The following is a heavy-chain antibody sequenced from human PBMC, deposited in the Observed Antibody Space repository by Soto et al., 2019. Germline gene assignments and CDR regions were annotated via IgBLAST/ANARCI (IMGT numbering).Heavy chain of an antibody. CDR3: AASCVGCGGFNYYGMDV. J-gene: IGHJ6*02. CDR2: IYYSGTT. Sequence: PSETLSLTCTVPGGSLSSGGYYWNWIRQHPGKGLEWIGYIYYSGTTYYNPSLKSRVTISVDTSKNQFSLKLSSVTAADTAVYYCAASCVGCGGFNYYGMDVWGQGTTDTVSS. V-gene: IGHV4-31*03. CDR1: GGSLSSGGYY. D-gene: IGHD2-21*01.